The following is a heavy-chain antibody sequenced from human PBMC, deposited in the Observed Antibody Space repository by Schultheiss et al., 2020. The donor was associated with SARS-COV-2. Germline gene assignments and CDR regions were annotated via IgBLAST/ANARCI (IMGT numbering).Heavy chain of an antibody. V-gene: IGHV2-5*01. CDR1: GFSLSTSGVG. CDR3: AHGAGRQYCGGDCYSRWFDP. CDR2: IYWNDDK. J-gene: IGHJ5*02. D-gene: IGHD2-21*02. Sequence: SGPTLVKPTQTLTLTCTFSGFSLSTSGVGVGWIRQPPGKALEWLALIYWNDDKRYSPSLKSSLTITKDTSKNQVVLTMTNMDPVDTATYYCAHGAGRQYCGGDCYSRWFDPWGQGTLVTVSS.